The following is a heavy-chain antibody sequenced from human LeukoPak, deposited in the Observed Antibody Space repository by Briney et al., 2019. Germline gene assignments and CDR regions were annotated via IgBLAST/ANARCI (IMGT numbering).Heavy chain of an antibody. D-gene: IGHD2-2*01. CDR2: ISSGSSTI. Sequence: TGGSLRLSCAASGFTFTTYSMNWVRQAPGKGLEWVSYISSGSSTIYYADSVKGRFTISRDNAKNSLYLQMNSLRDEDTAVYYCARADQYCSSTSCDHGGIDYWGQGTLVTVSS. CDR1: GFTFTTYS. V-gene: IGHV3-48*02. CDR3: ARADQYCSSTSCDHGGIDY. J-gene: IGHJ4*02.